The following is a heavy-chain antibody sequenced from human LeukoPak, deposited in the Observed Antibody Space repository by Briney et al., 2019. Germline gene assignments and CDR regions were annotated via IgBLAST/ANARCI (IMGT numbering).Heavy chain of an antibody. D-gene: IGHD5-12*01. CDR2: ISYDGSNK. V-gene: IGHV3-30*18. J-gene: IGHJ4*02. Sequence: PGGSLRLSCAASGFTFSDYYVSWIRQAPGKGLEWVAVISYDGSNKYYADSVKGRFTISRDNSKNTLYLQMNSLRAEDTAVYYCAKMDVDIVATTGLTFDYWGQGTLVTVSS. CDR1: GFTFSDYY. CDR3: AKMDVDIVATTGLTFDY.